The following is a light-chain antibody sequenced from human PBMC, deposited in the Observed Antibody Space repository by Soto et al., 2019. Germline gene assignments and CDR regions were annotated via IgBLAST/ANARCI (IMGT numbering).Light chain of an antibody. CDR2: DVS. V-gene: IGLV2-11*01. Sequence: QSVLTQPRSVSGSPGQSITISCTGTSSDVGGYNYVSWYRQYPGKAPKLMIYDVSKRPSGVPDRFSGSKSGNTASLTISGLQAEDEADYYCCSYAGSYTHYVFGTGTQLTVL. CDR1: SSDVGGYNY. CDR3: CSYAGSYTHYV. J-gene: IGLJ1*01.